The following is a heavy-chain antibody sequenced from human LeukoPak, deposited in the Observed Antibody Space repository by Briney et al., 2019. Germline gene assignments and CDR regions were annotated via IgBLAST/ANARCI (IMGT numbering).Heavy chain of an antibody. Sequence: PSETLSLTCTVSGGSISSYYWSWIRQPAGKGLEWIGRVCSSGKTDYNPSLENRVSISVDKSKNQFSLKLSSVTAADTAVYYCARRYCGGGTCYPYVFDPWGQGTLVIVSS. V-gene: IGHV4-4*07. CDR2: VCSSGKT. CDR3: ARRYCGGGTCYPYVFDP. CDR1: GGSISSYY. J-gene: IGHJ5*02. D-gene: IGHD2-15*01.